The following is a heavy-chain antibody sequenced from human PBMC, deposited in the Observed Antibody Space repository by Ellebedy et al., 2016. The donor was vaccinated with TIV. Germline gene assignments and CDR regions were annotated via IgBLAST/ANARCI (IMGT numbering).Heavy chain of an antibody. Sequence: ASVTVSCXGPENSFTGYYLHWVRQAPGQGLEWMGWINPNNGATHYLQKFQGRVTMTRDISIRTAYMELSGLSSDDTGVYYCVRDHYYSSGTVAKYFNYWGQGTLVSVSS. CDR3: VRDHYYSSGTVAKYFNY. V-gene: IGHV1-2*02. CDR1: ENSFTGYY. D-gene: IGHD3-10*01. CDR2: INPNNGAT. J-gene: IGHJ4*02.